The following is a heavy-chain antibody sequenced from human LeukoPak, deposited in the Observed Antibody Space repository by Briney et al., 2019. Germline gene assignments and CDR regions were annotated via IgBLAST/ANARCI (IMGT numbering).Heavy chain of an antibody. Sequence: KTSETLSLTCAVSGYSISSGCYWGWIRQPPGKGLEWLGSIYHSGSTHYNPSLKSRVTISVDTSKNQFSLKLSSVTAADTAVYYCARHFRYDSSGYYRPFLAAFDIWGQGTMVTVSS. CDR3: ARHFRYDSSGYYRPFLAAFDI. V-gene: IGHV4-38-2*01. CDR1: GYSISSGCY. D-gene: IGHD3-22*01. CDR2: IYHSGST. J-gene: IGHJ3*02.